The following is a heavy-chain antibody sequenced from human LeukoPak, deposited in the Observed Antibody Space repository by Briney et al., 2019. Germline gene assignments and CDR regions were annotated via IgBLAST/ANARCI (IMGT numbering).Heavy chain of an antibody. CDR3: AKDRCGGDCYSDY. V-gene: IGHV3-30*02. CDR2: IRYDGSNK. D-gene: IGHD2-21*01. Sequence: QSGGSLRLSCAASGFTFSSYGMHWVRQAPGKGLEWVAFIRYDGSNKYYADSVKGRFTISRDNSKNTLYLQMNSLRAEDTAVYYCAKDRCGGDCYSDYWGQGTLVTVSS. J-gene: IGHJ4*02. CDR1: GFTFSSYG.